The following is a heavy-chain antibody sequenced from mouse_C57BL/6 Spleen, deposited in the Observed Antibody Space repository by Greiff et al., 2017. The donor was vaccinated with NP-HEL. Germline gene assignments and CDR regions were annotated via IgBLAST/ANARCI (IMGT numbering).Heavy chain of an antibody. J-gene: IGHJ1*03. D-gene: IGHD1-1*01. CDR1: GYTFTSYW. V-gene: IGHV1-5*01. CDR2: IYPGNSDT. CDR3: TRGENYGSSDVDWYFDV. Sequence: VQLQQSGTVLARPGASVKMSCKTSGYTFTSYWMHWVKQRPGQGLEWIGAIYPGNSDTSYNQKFKGKAKLTAVTSASTAYMELSSLTNEDSAVYYCTRGENYGSSDVDWYFDVWGTGTTVTVSS.